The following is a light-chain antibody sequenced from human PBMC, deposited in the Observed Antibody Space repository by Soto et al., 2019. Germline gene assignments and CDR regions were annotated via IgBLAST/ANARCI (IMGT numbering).Light chain of an antibody. CDR3: QHYNSYSEA. CDR1: QTISSW. V-gene: IGKV1-5*03. J-gene: IGKJ1*01. Sequence: EIQKSLALSTRCSFVGDRVTITCGASQTISSWLAWYQQKPGKAPKLLIYKASTLKRGVPSRFSVSGSRTEFTLTICSLQPDDFATYYCQHYNSYSEAFGQGTKVDIK. CDR2: KAS.